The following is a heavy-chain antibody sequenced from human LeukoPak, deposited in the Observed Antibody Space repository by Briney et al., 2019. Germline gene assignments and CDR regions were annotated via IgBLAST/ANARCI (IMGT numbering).Heavy chain of an antibody. CDR2: ISFDGTNQ. D-gene: IGHD3-10*01. CDR1: GFTFTVYA. Sequence: GGSLRLSCAASGFTFTVYAIHWVRQPPGKGLEWVAVISFDGTNQYYADSVKGRFTISRDNSKNTGFLQMNSLRAEDTAVYYCARDLVRGDITSVDFWGQGTLVTVSS. CDR3: ARDLVRGDITSVDF. V-gene: IGHV3-30*01. J-gene: IGHJ4*02.